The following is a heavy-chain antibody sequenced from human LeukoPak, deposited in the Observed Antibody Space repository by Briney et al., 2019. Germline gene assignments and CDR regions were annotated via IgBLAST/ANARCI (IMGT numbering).Heavy chain of an antibody. D-gene: IGHD5-18*01. Sequence: PSETLSLTCTVSGGSINAYYWSWIWQPPRKGLELIAYVRDNGENNYNPSLKSRVAISVDTANNQISLRLNFVTAADTAIYYCARQPVNTAAFDIWGLGKMVTVSS. V-gene: IGHV4-59*08. CDR2: VRDNGEN. CDR3: ARQPVNTAAFDI. CDR1: GGSINAYY. J-gene: IGHJ3*02.